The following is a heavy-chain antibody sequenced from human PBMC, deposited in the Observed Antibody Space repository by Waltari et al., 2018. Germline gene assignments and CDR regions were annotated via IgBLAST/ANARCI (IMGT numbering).Heavy chain of an antibody. CDR1: GGSISSGSYY. J-gene: IGHJ4*02. CDR2: IYTSGRT. Sequence: QVQLQESGPGLVKPSQTLSLTCTVSGGSISSGSYYWSWIRQPAGKGLEWIGSIYTSGRTNYNPSLKSRVTISVDTSKNQFSLKLSSVTAADTAVYYCARGPYYDFWSGYYKEYYFDYWGQGTLVTVSS. CDR3: ARGPYYDFWSGYYKEYYFDY. V-gene: IGHV4-61*02. D-gene: IGHD3-3*01.